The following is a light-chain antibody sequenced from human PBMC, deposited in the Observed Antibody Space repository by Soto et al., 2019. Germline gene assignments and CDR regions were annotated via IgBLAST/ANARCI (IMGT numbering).Light chain of an antibody. Sequence: LTQPPSASGSPGQSVTISCTGTSSDVGGYDYVSWYQQHPGKAPKLMIFEVTKRPSGVPDRFSGSKSGNTASLTVSGLQAEDEADYYCTSYAGSNTPYVFGTGTKVTVL. CDR1: SSDVGGYDY. V-gene: IGLV2-8*01. J-gene: IGLJ1*01. CDR2: EVT. CDR3: TSYAGSNTPYV.